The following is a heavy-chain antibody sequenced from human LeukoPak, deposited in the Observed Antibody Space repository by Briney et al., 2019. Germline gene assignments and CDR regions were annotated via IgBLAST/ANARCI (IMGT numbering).Heavy chain of an antibody. CDR2: ISGSSSYI. CDR3: ARDRQLVH. V-gene: IGHV3-21*06. CDR1: GFTFSSYS. D-gene: IGHD6-13*01. Sequence: GGSLRLSCAASGFTFSSYSMNWVRQAPAKGLEWVSSISGSSSYIYYADSVKGRFTISRDNAKNSLYLQMNSLRAEDTAVYYCARDRQLVHWGQGTLVTVSS. J-gene: IGHJ4*02.